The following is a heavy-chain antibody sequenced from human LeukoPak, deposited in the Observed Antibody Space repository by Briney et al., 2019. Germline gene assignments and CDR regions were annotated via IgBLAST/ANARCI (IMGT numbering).Heavy chain of an antibody. D-gene: IGHD3-22*01. Sequence: SETLSLTCTVSGGSISSYYWSWIRQPPGKGLEWIGYIYYSGSTNYNPSLKSRVTITVDTSKNQFSLKLSSVTAADTAVYYCARTSRYYYDSSGYDYWGQGTLVTVSS. CDR3: ARTSRYYYDSSGYDY. V-gene: IGHV4-59*08. CDR1: GGSISSYY. J-gene: IGHJ4*02. CDR2: IYYSGST.